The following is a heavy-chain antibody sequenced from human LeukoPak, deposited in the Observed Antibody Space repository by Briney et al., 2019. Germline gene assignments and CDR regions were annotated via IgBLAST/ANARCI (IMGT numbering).Heavy chain of an antibody. Sequence: SETLSLTCAVSGGSITSYYWSWIRQPPGKGLEWIGYIYYSGSTNYNPSLKSRVTISVDTSKNQFSLKLSSVTAADTAVYYCARDNWSGYYDSSGYHDYYYGMDVWGQGTTVTVSS. CDR3: ARDNWSGYYDSSGYHDYYYGMDV. V-gene: IGHV4-59*01. CDR2: IYYSGST. CDR1: GGSITSYY. J-gene: IGHJ6*02. D-gene: IGHD3-22*01.